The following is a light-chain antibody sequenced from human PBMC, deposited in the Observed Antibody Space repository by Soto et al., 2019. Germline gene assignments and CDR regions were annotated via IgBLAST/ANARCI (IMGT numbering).Light chain of an antibody. Sequence: EIVLTQSPGTLSLSPGERATLSCRASQTVSDMYLAWYQQKPGQAPRLLIYASNRATGIPDRFSGSGSGTDFTLTIGRLEPEDFAVYYCQHYGTSALFGPETKVDIK. V-gene: IGKV3-20*01. J-gene: IGKJ3*01. CDR3: QHYGTSAL. CDR2: AS. CDR1: QTVSDMY.